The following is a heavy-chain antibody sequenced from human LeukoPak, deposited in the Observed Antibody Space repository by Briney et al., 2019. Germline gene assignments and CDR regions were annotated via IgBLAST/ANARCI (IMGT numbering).Heavy chain of an antibody. D-gene: IGHD5-12*01. CDR3: ARDRTISVGFDP. CDR1: GFTFSSYW. J-gene: IGHJ5*02. CDR2: INSDGSST. V-gene: IGHV3-74*01. Sequence: GGFLRLSCAASGFTFSSYWMHWVRQAPGKGLVRVSRINSDGSSTSYADSVKGRFTISRDNAKNTLYLQMNSLRAEDTAVYYCARDRTISVGFDPWGQGTLVTVSS.